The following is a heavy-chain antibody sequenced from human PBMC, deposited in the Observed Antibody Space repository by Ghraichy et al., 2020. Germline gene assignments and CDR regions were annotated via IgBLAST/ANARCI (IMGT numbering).Heavy chain of an antibody. CDR3: ARLWDGAYGMDV. D-gene: IGHD1-26*01. CDR1: GYTFTGYY. V-gene: IGHV1-2*02. J-gene: IGHJ6*02. Sequence: ASVKVSCKASGYTFTGYYMHWVRQAPGQGLEWMGWINPNSGGTNYAQKFQGRVTMTRDTSISTAYMELSRLRSDDTAVYYCARLWDGAYGMDVWGQGTTVTVSS. CDR2: INPNSGGT.